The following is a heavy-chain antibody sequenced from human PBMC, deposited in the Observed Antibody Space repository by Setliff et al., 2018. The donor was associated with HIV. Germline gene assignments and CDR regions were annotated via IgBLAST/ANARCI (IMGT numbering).Heavy chain of an antibody. Sequence: PSETLSLTCTVSGGSISSYYWSWIRQPPGKGLEWIGYIYYSGSTYYSPSLKSRVTISEDTSKNQFSLKMRSVTAADTAVYYCATSPAGEILGSRPFYFDYWGQGTLVTVSS. V-gene: IGHV4-59*06. D-gene: IGHD3-10*01. CDR1: GGSISSYY. CDR3: ATSPAGEILGSRPFYFDY. CDR2: IYYSGST. J-gene: IGHJ4*02.